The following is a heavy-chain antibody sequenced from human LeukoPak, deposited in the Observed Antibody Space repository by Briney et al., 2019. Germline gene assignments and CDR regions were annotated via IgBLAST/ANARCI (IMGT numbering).Heavy chain of an antibody. V-gene: IGHV1-46*01. D-gene: IGHD5-12*01. CDR3: ARVRRWLRTRSDAFDI. Sequence: GASVKVSCKASGYTFTSYYMHWVRQAPGQGLEWMGIINPSGGSTSYAQKFQGSVTMTRDTSTSTAYMELSSLRSEDTAVYYCARVRRWLRTRSDAFDIWGQGTMVTVSS. CDR2: INPSGGST. CDR1: GYTFTSYY. J-gene: IGHJ3*02.